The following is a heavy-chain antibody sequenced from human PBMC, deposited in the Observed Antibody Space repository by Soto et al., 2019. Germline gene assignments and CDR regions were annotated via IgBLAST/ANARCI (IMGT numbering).Heavy chain of an antibody. CDR2: IYYSGST. D-gene: IGHD6-25*01. V-gene: IGHV4-59*01. CDR3: ARERIAAV. CDR1: GGSISTYY. Sequence: SETLSLTCTVSGGSISTYYWSWIRQPPGKGLEWIGYIYYSGSTNYNPSLKSRVTMSVDTSKNQFSLKLSSVTAADTAVYYCARERIAAVWGQGTTVTVSS. J-gene: IGHJ6*02.